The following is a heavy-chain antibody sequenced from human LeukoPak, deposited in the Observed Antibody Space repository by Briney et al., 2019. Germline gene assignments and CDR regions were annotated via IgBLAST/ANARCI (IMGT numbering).Heavy chain of an antibody. V-gene: IGHV4-31*03. CDR3: ARVEVIVVVPADPPFDY. J-gene: IGHJ4*02. CDR1: GGSISSGGYY. CDR2: IYYSGST. Sequence: PSETLSLTCTVSGGSISSGGYYWSWIRQHPGKGLEWIGYIYYSGSTYYNPSLKSRVTISVDTSKNQFSLKLSSVTAADTAVYYCARVEVIVVVPADPPFDYWGQGTLVTVSS. D-gene: IGHD2-2*01.